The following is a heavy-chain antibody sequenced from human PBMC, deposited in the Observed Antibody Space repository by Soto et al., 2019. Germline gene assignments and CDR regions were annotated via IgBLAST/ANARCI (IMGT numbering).Heavy chain of an antibody. D-gene: IGHD3-3*01. V-gene: IGHV1-2*01. Sequence: QLHLVQSGAVVKKPGASVTVSCSASGYPVTAYYMHWVRQAPGRGLEWMGGINPATGAAKYTQTFPGRGTNARETATETGFMELGGLATWGTAGFYLSGGGGVGVAGSAAFDMWGQGTLVTVSS. CDR2: INPATGAA. CDR1: GYPVTAYY. CDR3: SGGGGVGVAGSAAFDM. J-gene: IGHJ3*02.